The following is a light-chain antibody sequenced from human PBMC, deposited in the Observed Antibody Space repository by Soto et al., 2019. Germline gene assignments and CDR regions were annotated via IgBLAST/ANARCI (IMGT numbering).Light chain of an antibody. CDR2: EGS. CDR1: SADVGSYDL. CDR3: CSYAGSSTYV. V-gene: IGLV2-23*01. Sequence: QSVLTQPASVSGSPGQSITISCTGTSADVGSYDLFSWYQQLPGKAPKPMIYEGSKRPSGVSYRFSGSKSGNTASLTVSGLQAEDEADYYCCSYAGSSTYVFGTGTKVTVL. J-gene: IGLJ1*01.